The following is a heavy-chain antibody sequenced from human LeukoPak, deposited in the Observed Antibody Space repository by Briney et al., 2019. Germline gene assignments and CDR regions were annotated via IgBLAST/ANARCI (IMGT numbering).Heavy chain of an antibody. Sequence: ASVKVSCKASGYTFTSYYLHWVRQAPGQGLEWMGIINPSSGTTDYAQKFQGRVTMTRDTSTNTLYMELSSLRSEETAVYYCARDLGQTYYSDSSGYDHWGQGTLVTVSS. CDR1: GYTFTSYY. CDR3: ARDLGQTYYSDSSGYDH. J-gene: IGHJ4*02. CDR2: INPSSGTT. D-gene: IGHD3-22*01. V-gene: IGHV1-46*01.